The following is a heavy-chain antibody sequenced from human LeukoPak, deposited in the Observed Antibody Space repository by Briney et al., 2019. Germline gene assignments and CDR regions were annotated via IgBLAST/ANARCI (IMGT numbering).Heavy chain of an antibody. D-gene: IGHD6-13*01. Sequence: GGSLRLSCAASGFTVSDNYMGWVRQAPGKGLEWVSVMYSGGDTYYANSVKGRFTFSRDISKNTLYLQMNGLRTEDTAMYYCARDAPQVPAAGVLASWGQGTLVIVSS. V-gene: IGHV3-53*01. CDR1: GFTVSDNY. CDR2: MYSGGDT. CDR3: ARDAPQVPAAGVLAS. J-gene: IGHJ5*02.